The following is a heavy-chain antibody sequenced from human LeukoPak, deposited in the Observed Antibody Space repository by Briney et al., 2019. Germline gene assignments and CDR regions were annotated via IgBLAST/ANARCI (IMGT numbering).Heavy chain of an antibody. V-gene: IGHV3-48*03. D-gene: IGHD3-9*01. CDR1: GFTFSSYE. CDR2: ISSSGSTI. Sequence: SGGSLRLSCAASGFTFSSYEMNWVRQAPGKGLEWVSYISSSGSTIYYADSVKGRFTISRDNAKNSLYLQMNSLRAEDTAVYYCAELGADYDILTGYSRLGYYGMDVWGKGTTVTVSS. J-gene: IGHJ6*04. CDR3: AELGADYDILTGYSRLGYYGMDV.